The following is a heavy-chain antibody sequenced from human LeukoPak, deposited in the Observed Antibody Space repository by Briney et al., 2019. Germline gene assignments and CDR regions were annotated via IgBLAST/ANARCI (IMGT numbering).Heavy chain of an antibody. CDR3: TRHPYDFWSGPDISDDAFDI. CDR2: IRSKANSYAT. V-gene: IGHV3-73*01. CDR1: GFTFSGSA. J-gene: IGHJ3*02. D-gene: IGHD3-3*01. Sequence: GGSLRLSCAASGFTFSGSAMHWVRQASGKGLEWVGRIRSKANSYATAYAVSVKGRFTISRDDSKNTAYLQMNSLKTEDTAVYYCTRHPYDFWSGPDISDDAFDIWGQGTMVTVSS.